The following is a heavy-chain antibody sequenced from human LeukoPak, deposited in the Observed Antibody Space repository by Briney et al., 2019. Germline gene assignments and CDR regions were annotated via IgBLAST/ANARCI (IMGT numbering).Heavy chain of an antibody. CDR2: IIPILGIA. Sequence: SVKVSCKASGGTFSSYAISWVRQAPGQGLEWMGRIIPILGIANYAQRFQGRVTITAYKSTSTAYMELSSLRSEDTAVYYCARDWPRDGYDSRGRYFDYWGQGTLVTVSS. J-gene: IGHJ4*02. V-gene: IGHV1-69*04. D-gene: IGHD5-24*01. CDR3: ARDWPRDGYDSRGRYFDY. CDR1: GGTFSSYA.